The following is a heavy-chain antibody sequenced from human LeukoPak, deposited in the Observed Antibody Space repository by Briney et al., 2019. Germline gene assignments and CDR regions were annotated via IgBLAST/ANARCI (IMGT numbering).Heavy chain of an antibody. CDR2: IKQDGSEK. CDR3: ARGQTTVTN. CDR1: GFTFSSYW. V-gene: IGHV3-7*03. J-gene: IGHJ4*02. Sequence: GGSLRLSCAASGFTFSSYWMSWVRQAPGKGLEWVANIKQDGSEKYYVDSVKGQFTISRDNAKNSLYLQMNSPRAEDTAVYFCARGQTTVTNWGQGTLVTVSS. D-gene: IGHD4-17*01.